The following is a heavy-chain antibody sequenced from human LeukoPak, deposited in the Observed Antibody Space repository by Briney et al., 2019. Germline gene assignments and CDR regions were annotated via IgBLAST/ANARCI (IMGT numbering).Heavy chain of an antibody. D-gene: IGHD5-18*01. CDR3: ARDPSGGYSYGGFDY. CDR2: ISWNSGSI. Sequence: PGGSLRLSCAASGFTFDDYAMHWVRQVPGKGPEWVSGISWNSGSIAYADSVKGRFTMSRDNSKNTLYLQMNSLRAEDTAVYYCARDPSGGYSYGGFDYWGPGTLVTVSS. J-gene: IGHJ4*02. CDR1: GFTFDDYA. V-gene: IGHV3-9*01.